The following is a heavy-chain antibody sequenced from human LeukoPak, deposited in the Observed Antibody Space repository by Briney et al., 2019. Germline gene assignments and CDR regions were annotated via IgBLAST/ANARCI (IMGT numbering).Heavy chain of an antibody. J-gene: IGHJ4*02. D-gene: IGHD2-2*01. Sequence: PSETLSLTCTVSGGSNSSYYWSWIRHPPGKGLEWIGYIYYSGSTNYNPSLKSRVTMSIDTSKNQFSLKLSSVTAADTAVYYCARWSGYALDWGQGTLVTVSS. CDR2: IYYSGST. CDR1: GGSNSSYY. CDR3: ARWSGYALD. V-gene: IGHV4-59*01.